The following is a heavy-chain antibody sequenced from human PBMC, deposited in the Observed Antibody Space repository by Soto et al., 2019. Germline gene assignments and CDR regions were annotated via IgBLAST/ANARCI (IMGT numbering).Heavy chain of an antibody. CDR2: INGGTGQT. D-gene: IGHD1-1*01. CDR1: GYAFTTHA. CDR3: ARGKGMEENDYYYGLDI. Sequence: GASVKFSFNASGYAFTTHAMRWGGEAPGQSLGWMGSINGGTGQTKHSQRFQGRVNITRDTSASTAYMELSSLRSEDTAVYYCARGKGMEENDYYYGLDIWGQGATVTASS. J-gene: IGHJ6*01. V-gene: IGHV1-3*01.